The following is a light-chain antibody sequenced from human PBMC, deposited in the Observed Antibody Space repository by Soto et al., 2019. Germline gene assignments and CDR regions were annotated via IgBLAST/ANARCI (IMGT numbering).Light chain of an antibody. J-gene: IGLJ3*02. CDR3: SSYTSSSTPWV. CDR2: EVS. V-gene: IGLV2-14*01. Sequence: QSALTQPASVSGSPGQSITISCTGTSSDVGGYNYVSWYQQHPGKAPKLMIYEVSNRPSGVSNRFSGSKSGNTASLTISGLHAEDEADYYCSSYTSSSTPWVFGGGTQLTVL. CDR1: SSDVGGYNY.